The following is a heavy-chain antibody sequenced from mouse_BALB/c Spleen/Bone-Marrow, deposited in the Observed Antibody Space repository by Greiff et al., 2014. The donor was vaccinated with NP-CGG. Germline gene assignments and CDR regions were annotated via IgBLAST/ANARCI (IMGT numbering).Heavy chain of an antibody. CDR3: ARHEEGYYVEPFAY. J-gene: IGHJ3*01. D-gene: IGHD2-13*01. CDR1: GYTFTEDI. Sequence: VQLQQPGIELVKLGAPVKLSCKAFGYTFTEDIIHWVKQRFGQGLEWIGWFYPGSGSIKYNEKFKDKATLTADKSSSTVYMELSRLTSEDSAVYFCARHEEGYYVEPFAYWGQGTLVTVSA. V-gene: IGHV1-62-2*01. CDR2: FYPGSGSI.